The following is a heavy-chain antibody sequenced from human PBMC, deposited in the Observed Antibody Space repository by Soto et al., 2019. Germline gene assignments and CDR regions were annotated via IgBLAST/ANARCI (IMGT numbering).Heavy chain of an antibody. CDR1: GFTFNNAW. CDR2: IKSNADGGTA. J-gene: IGHJ4*02. CDR3: TTGVATAKYYFDF. D-gene: IGHD6-25*01. V-gene: IGHV3-15*01. Sequence: EVQLVESGGGLVKPGESLTLSCAASGFTFNNAWMSWVRQAPGTGLEWVGRIKSNADGGTADYLPRVKGRCTISIDDSNNTLLLQVNSLKPEDTDVYFCTTGVATAKYYFDFWGQGTLGTGSS.